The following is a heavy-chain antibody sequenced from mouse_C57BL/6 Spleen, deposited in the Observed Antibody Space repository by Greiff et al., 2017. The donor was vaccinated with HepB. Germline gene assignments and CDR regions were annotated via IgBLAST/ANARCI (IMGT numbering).Heavy chain of an antibody. Sequence: QVQLQQPGAELVKPGASVKLSCKASGYTFTSYWMQWVKQRPGQGLEWIGEIDPSDSNTNYNHKFKGKATLTVDTSSSTAYMQLSSLTSEDSAVYYCARNGKGGKNYFDYWGQGTTLTVSS. CDR1: GYTFTSYW. J-gene: IGHJ2*01. CDR3: ARNGKGGKNYFDY. D-gene: IGHD4-1*01. V-gene: IGHV1-50*01. CDR2: IDPSDSNT.